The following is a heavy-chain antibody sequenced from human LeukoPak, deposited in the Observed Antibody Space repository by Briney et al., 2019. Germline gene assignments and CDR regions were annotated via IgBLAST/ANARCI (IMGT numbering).Heavy chain of an antibody. CDR2: INHSGST. V-gene: IGHV4-34*01. J-gene: IGHJ5*02. D-gene: IGHD2-2*01. Sequence: SETLSLTCAVYGGSFSGYYWSWIRQPPGKGLEWIGEINHSGSTNYNPSLKSRVTISVDTSKNQFSLKLSSVTAADTAVYYCARDQLYCSSSSCRNLGWFDPWGQGTLVTVSS. CDR3: ARDQLYCSSSSCRNLGWFDP. CDR1: GGSFSGYY.